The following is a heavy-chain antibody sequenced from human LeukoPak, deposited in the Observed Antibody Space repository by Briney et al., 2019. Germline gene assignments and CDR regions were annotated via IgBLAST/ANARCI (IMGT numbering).Heavy chain of an antibody. V-gene: IGHV1-2*02. J-gene: IGHJ4*02. CDR1: GYTFTGYY. D-gene: IGHD2-15*01. CDR3: ARRHGRCSDGSCYYPDY. CDR2: INPNSGGT. Sequence: GASVKVSCKASGYTFTGYYMHWVRQAPGQGLEWMGWINPNSGGTNYAQKFQGRVTMTRGTSISTAYMELSRLRSEDTAVYYCARRHGRCSDGSCYYPDYWGQGTLVTVSS.